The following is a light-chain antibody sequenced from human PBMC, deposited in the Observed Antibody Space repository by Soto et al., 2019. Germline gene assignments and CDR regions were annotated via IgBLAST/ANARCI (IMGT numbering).Light chain of an antibody. J-gene: IGLJ2*01. V-gene: IGLV2-14*01. CDR3: SSYTSSSIYVV. CDR1: SSDVGGYNY. Sequence: QSALTQPASVSGSPGQSITISCTGTSSDVGGYNYVSWYQQHPGKAPKLMIYDVSNRPSGVSTRFSGSKSGNTASLTISGLQAVDEADYYCSSYTSSSIYVVFGGGTKLTVL. CDR2: DVS.